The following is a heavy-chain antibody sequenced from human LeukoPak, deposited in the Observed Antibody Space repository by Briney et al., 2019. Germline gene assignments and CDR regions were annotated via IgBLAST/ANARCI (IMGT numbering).Heavy chain of an antibody. Sequence: GGSLRLSCAASGFTFSNYWVHWVRQAPGKGLVWVSRINSDGSSTNYADSVKGRFTISRDNARNTVYLQMNSPRAEDTAVYYCARVAPGHDIGRGYFDYWGQGTLVTVSS. V-gene: IGHV3-74*01. D-gene: IGHD2-21*01. J-gene: IGHJ4*02. CDR2: INSDGSST. CDR1: GFTFSNYW. CDR3: ARVAPGHDIGRGYFDY.